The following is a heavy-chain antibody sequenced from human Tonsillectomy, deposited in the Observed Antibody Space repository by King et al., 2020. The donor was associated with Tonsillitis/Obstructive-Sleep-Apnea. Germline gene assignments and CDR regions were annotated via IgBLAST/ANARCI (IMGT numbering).Heavy chain of an antibody. D-gene: IGHD5-18*01. CDR3: VKDSGGYSYGYYYYYYMDV. Sequence: VQLVESGGGLVQPGGSLRLSCSASGFTFSSYAMHWVRQAPGKGLEYVSAISSNGGSTYYADSVKGRFTISRENSKNTLYLQMSSLRAEDTAVYYCVKDSGGYSYGYYYYYYMDVWGKGTTVTVSS. V-gene: IGHV3-64D*06. CDR2: ISSNGGST. CDR1: GFTFSSYA. J-gene: IGHJ6*03.